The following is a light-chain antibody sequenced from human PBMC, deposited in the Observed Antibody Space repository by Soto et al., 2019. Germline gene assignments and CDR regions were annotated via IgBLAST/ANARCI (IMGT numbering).Light chain of an antibody. CDR3: CSYAGSTPHVV. CDR1: SSDVGSYNL. V-gene: IGLV2-23*01. J-gene: IGLJ2*01. Sequence: QSALTQPASVSGSPGQSITISCTGTSSDVGSYNLVSWYQQHPGKAPKLMIYEGSKRPSGVSNRFSGSKSGNTASLTISGLQAEDEADYYCCSYAGSTPHVVFGVGTKVTVL. CDR2: EGS.